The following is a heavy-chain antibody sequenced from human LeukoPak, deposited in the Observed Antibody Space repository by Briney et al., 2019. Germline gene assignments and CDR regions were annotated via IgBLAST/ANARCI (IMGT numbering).Heavy chain of an antibody. J-gene: IGHJ4*02. CDR2: IYYSGST. D-gene: IGHD3-22*01. CDR1: GGSISSSSYY. CDR3: AARYYYDSSGALGRFDY. Sequence: SETLSLTCTVSGGSISSSSYYWGWIRQPPGKGLEWIGSIYYSGSTYYNPSLKSRVTISVDTSKNQFSLKLGSVTAADTAVYYCAARYYYDSSGALGRFDYWGQGTLVTVSS. V-gene: IGHV4-39*01.